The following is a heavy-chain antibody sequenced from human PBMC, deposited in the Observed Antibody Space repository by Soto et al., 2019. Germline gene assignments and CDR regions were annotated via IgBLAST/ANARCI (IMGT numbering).Heavy chain of an antibody. V-gene: IGHV1-69*13. D-gene: IGHD2-15*01. CDR2: IIPIFGTA. CDR3: AKDGGREGYFGNWFDP. CDR1: GYTFTNYG. J-gene: IGHJ5*02. Sequence: SVKVSCKASGYTFTNYGITWVRQASGQGLEWLGRIIPIFGTANYAQKFQGRVTITADESTTTAYMELSSLRSDDTAVYYCAKDGGREGYFGNWFDPWGQGTLVTVSS.